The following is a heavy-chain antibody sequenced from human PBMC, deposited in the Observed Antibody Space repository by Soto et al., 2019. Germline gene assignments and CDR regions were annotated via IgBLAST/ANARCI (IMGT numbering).Heavy chain of an antibody. CDR2: IYYSGST. CDR3: ARSSIAAWTWFDP. J-gene: IGHJ5*02. Sequence: SETLSLTCTVSGGSISSYYWSWIRQPPGKGLEWIGYIYYSGSTNYNPSLKSRVTISVDTSKNQFSLKLSSVTAADTAVYYCARSSIAAWTWFDPWGQGTLVTVSS. V-gene: IGHV4-59*08. D-gene: IGHD6-6*01. CDR1: GGSISSYY.